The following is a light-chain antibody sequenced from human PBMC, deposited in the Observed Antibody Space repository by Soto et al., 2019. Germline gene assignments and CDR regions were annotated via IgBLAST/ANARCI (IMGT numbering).Light chain of an antibody. J-gene: IGKJ1*01. CDR1: QSVSSN. CDR2: GAS. CDR3: QQYDKWPRT. V-gene: IGKV3-15*01. Sequence: EIVMTQSPATLSVSPGERATLSCRASQSVSSNLAWYQQKPGQAPRLLIYGASTRATGIPARFSGRGSGTEFTLTISSLQSDDLAVYYCQQYDKWPRTFGQGTKVDIK.